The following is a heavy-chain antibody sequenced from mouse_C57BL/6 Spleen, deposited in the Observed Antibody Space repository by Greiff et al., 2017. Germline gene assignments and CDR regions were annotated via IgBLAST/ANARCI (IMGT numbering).Heavy chain of an antibody. J-gene: IGHJ2*01. D-gene: IGHD1-1*01. V-gene: IGHV5-4*01. CDR1: GFTFSSYA. CDR2: ISDGGSYT. Sequence: EVHLVESGGGLVKPGGSLKLSCAASGFTFSSYAMSWVRQTPEKRLEWVATISDGGSYTYYQDNVKGRFTISSDNAKNNLYLQMSHLKSVDTAMNYCARDYYGSSYYFDYWGQGTTLTVSS. CDR3: ARDYYGSSYYFDY.